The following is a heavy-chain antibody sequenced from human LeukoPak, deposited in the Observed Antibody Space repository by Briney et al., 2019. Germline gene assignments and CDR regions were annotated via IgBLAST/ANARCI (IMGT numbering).Heavy chain of an antibody. CDR2: INHSGST. V-gene: IGHV4-39*07. CDR1: GGSIGSSSYY. J-gene: IGHJ4*02. CDR3: ARASSWALGDY. D-gene: IGHD6-13*01. Sequence: SETLSLTCTVSGGSIGSSSYYWSWIRQPPGKGLEWIGEINHSGSTNYNPSLKSRVTISVDTSKNQFSLKLSSVTAADTAVYYCARASSWALGDYWGQGTLVTVSS.